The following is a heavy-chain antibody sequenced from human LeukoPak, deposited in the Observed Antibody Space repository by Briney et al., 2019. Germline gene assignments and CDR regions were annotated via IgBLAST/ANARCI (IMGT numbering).Heavy chain of an antibody. J-gene: IGHJ3*02. Sequence: ASVKVSCKASGGTFSSYAISWVRQAPGQGLEWMGWITTNTGNPTYAQGFTGRFVFSLDTSVSTAYLQISGLKAEDTAVYYCARAMRVPNDYSRSSRAFDIWGQGTMVTVSS. D-gene: IGHD6-6*01. CDR3: ARAMRVPNDYSRSSRAFDI. CDR1: GGTFSSYA. V-gene: IGHV7-4-1*02. CDR2: ITTNTGNP.